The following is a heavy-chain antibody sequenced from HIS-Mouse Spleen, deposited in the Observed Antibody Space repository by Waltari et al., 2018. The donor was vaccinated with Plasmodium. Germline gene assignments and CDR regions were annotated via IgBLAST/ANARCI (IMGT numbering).Heavy chain of an antibody. CDR2: INHSGST. J-gene: IGHJ2*01. V-gene: IGHV4-34*01. CDR3: ARVTSSGVYWYFDL. Sequence: QVQLQQWGAGLLKPSETLSLTCAVYGRSFSGYYWSWIRQPQGKGLEGIGEINHSGSTNYNPSLKIRVTIAVDTSTNQFSLKLSSVTAADTAVYYCARVTSSGVYWYFDLWGRGTLVTVSS. CDR1: GRSFSGYY. D-gene: IGHD3-3*01.